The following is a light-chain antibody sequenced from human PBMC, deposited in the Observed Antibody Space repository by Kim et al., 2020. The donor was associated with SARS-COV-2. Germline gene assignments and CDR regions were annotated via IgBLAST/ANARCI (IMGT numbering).Light chain of an antibody. CDR2: DVS. V-gene: IGKV1-33*01. CDR3: QQNDAFPIT. Sequence: ESVGDRVTITCQATQVIRKFLNWYQQRPGKAPQLLIYDVSNLQTGVPSRFSGSGYGTEFTLTISSLQPEDFATYYCQQNDAFPITFGQGTRLEIK. CDR1: QVIRKF. J-gene: IGKJ5*01.